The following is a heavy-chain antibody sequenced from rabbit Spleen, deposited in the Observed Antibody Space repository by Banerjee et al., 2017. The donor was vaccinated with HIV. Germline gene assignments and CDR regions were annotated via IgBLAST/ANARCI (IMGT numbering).Heavy chain of an antibody. J-gene: IGHJ4*01. D-gene: IGHD8-1*01. V-gene: IGHV1S45*01. CDR2: IYTSNGKT. Sequence: QEQLVESGGGLVKPGASLTLTCTASGISFSSSYDMCWVRQAPGKGLEWIGCIYTSNGKTYYASWAKGRFTISKSSSTTVTLQMTSLTAADTATYFCARDAGTGDYIDVYFSLWGPGTLVTVS. CDR1: GISFSSSYD. CDR3: ARDAGTGDYIDVYFSL.